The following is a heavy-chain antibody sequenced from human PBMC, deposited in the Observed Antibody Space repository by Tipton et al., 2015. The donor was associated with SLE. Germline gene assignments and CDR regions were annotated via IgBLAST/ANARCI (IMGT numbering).Heavy chain of an antibody. CDR1: GDSISRSVYY. CDR2: ISYSGDT. CDR3: ASVPKRGSTWHAEYFQH. J-gene: IGHJ1*01. V-gene: IGHV4-61*05. D-gene: IGHD6-13*01. Sequence: LRLSCTVSGDSISRSVYYWDWVRQSPGKGLEWIGYISYSGDTRHNPSLQSRVTVSIDPSKNQFSLKLTSVTSADTAVYYCASVPKRGSTWHAEYFQHWGPGTLVTVSS.